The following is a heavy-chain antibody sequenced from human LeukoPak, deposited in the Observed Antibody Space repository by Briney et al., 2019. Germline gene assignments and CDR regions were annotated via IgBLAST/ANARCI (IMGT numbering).Heavy chain of an antibody. J-gene: IGHJ3*02. V-gene: IGHV4-28*01. Sequence: SDTLSLTCAVSGYSISSSNWWGWIRQPPGKGLEWIGYIYYSGSTNYNPSLKSRVTMSVDTSKNQFSLKLSSVTAVDTAVYHCARSHEEAFDIWGQGTMVTVSS. CDR1: GYSISSSNW. CDR3: ARSHEEAFDI. CDR2: IYYSGST.